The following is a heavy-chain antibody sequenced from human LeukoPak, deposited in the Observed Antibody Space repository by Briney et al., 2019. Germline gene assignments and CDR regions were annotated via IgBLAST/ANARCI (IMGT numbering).Heavy chain of an antibody. CDR1: GFTFSCYW. Sequence: PGGSLRLSCVASGFTFSCYWMHWVRQAPGKGLVWVSRINTDGSSTSYADSVKGRFTISRDNAKNTLYLQMNSLRAEDTAVYYCARGGVYGDLDYWGQGTLVTVSS. D-gene: IGHD4-17*01. CDR2: INTDGSST. CDR3: ARGGVYGDLDY. V-gene: IGHV3-74*01. J-gene: IGHJ4*02.